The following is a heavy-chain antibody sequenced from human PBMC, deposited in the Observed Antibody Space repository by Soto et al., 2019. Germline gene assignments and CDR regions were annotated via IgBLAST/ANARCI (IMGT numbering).Heavy chain of an antibody. CDR2: IIPIFGTA. V-gene: IGHV1-69*13. D-gene: IGHD3-3*01. CDR3: AGLPWSGYFTPFDY. CDR1: GGTFSSYA. Sequence: ASVKVSCKASGGTFSSYAISWVRQAPGQGLEWMGGIIPIFGTANYAQKFQGRVTITADESTSTAYMELSSLRSEDTAVYYCAGLPWSGYFTPFDYWGQGTLVTVSS. J-gene: IGHJ4*02.